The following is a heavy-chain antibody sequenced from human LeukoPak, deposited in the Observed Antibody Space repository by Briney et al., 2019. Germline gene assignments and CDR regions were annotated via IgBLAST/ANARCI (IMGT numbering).Heavy chain of an antibody. CDR2: LSGSADST. D-gene: IGHD3-3*01. CDR1: GFTFTSHA. J-gene: IGHJ2*01. Sequence: RTGGSLRLSCAASGFTFTSHAVSWVRQAPGKGLKWVSALSGSADSTYYADSVKGRFIISRDNSNNTVYLQMNSLRAEDTAVYYCARDFRDDFEYLDFWGRGTLVTVSS. V-gene: IGHV3-23*01. CDR3: ARDFRDDFEYLDF.